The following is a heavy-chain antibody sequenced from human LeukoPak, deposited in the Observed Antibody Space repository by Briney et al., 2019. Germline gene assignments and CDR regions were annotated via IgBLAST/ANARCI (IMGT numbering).Heavy chain of an antibody. J-gene: IGHJ4*02. V-gene: IGHV3-66*01. D-gene: IGHD5-24*01. Sequence: GGSLRLSCAASGFTVSSNYMSWVRQAPGKGLEWVSVIYSGGSTYYADSVKGRFTISRDNSKNTLYLQMNSLRAEDTAVYYCAKDDGWIQFNSWGQGTLVTVSS. CDR3: AKDDGWIQFNS. CDR2: IYSGGST. CDR1: GFTVSSNY.